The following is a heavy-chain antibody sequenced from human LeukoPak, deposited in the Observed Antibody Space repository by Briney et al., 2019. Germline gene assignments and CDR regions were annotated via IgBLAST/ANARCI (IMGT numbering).Heavy chain of an antibody. D-gene: IGHD3-22*01. CDR2: IGGSGGST. V-gene: IGHV3-23*01. J-gene: IGHJ4*02. CDR1: GFIFSNYA. Sequence: GGSLRLSCAASGFIFSNYAMTWVRQAPGEGLEWVSDIGGSGGSTYYADSVKGRFTISRDNSKNTLYLQMNSLRAEDTAIYFCAKERSILVLTSFDYWGQGTLVTVSS. CDR3: AKERSILVLTSFDY.